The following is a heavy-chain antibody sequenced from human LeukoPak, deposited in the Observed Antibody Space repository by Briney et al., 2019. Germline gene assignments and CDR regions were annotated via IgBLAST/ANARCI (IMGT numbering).Heavy chain of an antibody. V-gene: IGHV3-7*03. CDR3: AGGAGWLVDY. Sequence: PGGSLRLSCAASGFTFSRYWMNWVRQAPGKGLEWVANIKQDGSEKYYVDSVKGRFTISRDNAKYSLYLQMNNLRAEDSAVYYCAGGAGWLVDYWGQGTLVTVSS. J-gene: IGHJ4*02. CDR2: IKQDGSEK. CDR1: GFTFSRYW. D-gene: IGHD6-19*01.